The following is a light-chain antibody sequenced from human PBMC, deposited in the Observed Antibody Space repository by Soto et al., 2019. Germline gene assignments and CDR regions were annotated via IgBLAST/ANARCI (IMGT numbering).Light chain of an antibody. J-gene: IGKJ5*01. Sequence: EIVLTQSPATLSLCPGERATLSCRASQSVSTFLAWYQQKPGQAPRLLIYDASNRATGIPPRFSGSGSGTDFTLTISSLEPEDFAIYYCQQRSIWPPITFGQGTRLEIK. CDR2: DAS. V-gene: IGKV3-11*01. CDR1: QSVSTF. CDR3: QQRSIWPPIT.